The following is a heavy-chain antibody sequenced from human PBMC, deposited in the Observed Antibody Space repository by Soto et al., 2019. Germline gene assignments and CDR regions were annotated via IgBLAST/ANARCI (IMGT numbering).Heavy chain of an antibody. Sequence: ASVKVSCKASGYSFTSYYMHWVRQAPGQGLEWMGIINPSVGRTSYAQKFQGRVTITADESTSTAYMELSSLRSEDTAVYYCARTAEIVVVPAALYYYYGMDVWGQGTTVTVSS. CDR2: INPSVGRT. J-gene: IGHJ6*02. D-gene: IGHD2-2*01. V-gene: IGHV1-46*01. CDR1: GYSFTSYY. CDR3: ARTAEIVVVPAALYYYYGMDV.